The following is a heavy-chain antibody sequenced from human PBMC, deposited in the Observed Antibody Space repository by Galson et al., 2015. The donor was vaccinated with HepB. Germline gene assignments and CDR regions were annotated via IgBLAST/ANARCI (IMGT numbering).Heavy chain of an antibody. CDR1: GFTFSTYN. J-gene: IGHJ5*02. CDR3: ARDPGLGSP. V-gene: IGHV3-21*04. Sequence: SLRLSCAASGFTFSTYNMNWVRQAPGKGLEWIASIISSGSPMFYADSVKGRFTISRYNAKNSLYLQMNSLRVEDTAVYYCARDPGLGSPWGQGTLVTV. CDR2: IISSGSPM. D-gene: IGHD1-26*01.